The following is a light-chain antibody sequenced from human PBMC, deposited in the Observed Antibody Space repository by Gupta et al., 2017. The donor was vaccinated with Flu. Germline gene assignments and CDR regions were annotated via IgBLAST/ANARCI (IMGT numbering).Light chain of an antibody. V-gene: IGKV1-33*01. J-gene: IGKJ4*01. Sequence: DIQMTQSPSSLSASVGDRVTITCQASQDISNYLNWYQQKPGKAPKLLIYDASNLETGVPSRFSGSGSGTDFTFTISSLQPEDIATYYCQQYDYLPQPTFGGGTKVEIK. CDR1: QDISNY. CDR3: QQYDYLPQPT. CDR2: DAS.